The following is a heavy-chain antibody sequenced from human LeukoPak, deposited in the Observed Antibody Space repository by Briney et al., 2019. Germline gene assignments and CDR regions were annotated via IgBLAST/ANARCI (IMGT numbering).Heavy chain of an antibody. CDR1: GFTFKSYS. CDR2: IRSRNSSI. J-gene: IGHJ4*02. Sequence: GGSLRLSCAASGFTFKSYSMNWVRQAPGQGLEWVWAIRSRNSSIYSEDSVKGRFTISRDNAKNPLYLQLNSLRAEGTAVYYCARASGDIVETATMGSYWGQGTLVTVSS. V-gene: IGHV3-21*01. CDR3: ARASGDIVETATMGSY. D-gene: IGHD5-18*01.